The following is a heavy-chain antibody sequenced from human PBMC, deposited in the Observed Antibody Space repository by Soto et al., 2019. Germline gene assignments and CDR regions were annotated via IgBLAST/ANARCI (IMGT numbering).Heavy chain of an antibody. Sequence: PGGSLRLSCAASGFTVSSNYMSWVRQAPGKGLEWVSVFYSGGSTYYADSVKGRFTISRDNSKNTLYLQMNSLRAEDTAVYYCARGGSGYSSGWPPRYYYYYYGMDVWGQGTTVTVSS. J-gene: IGHJ6*02. D-gene: IGHD6-19*01. CDR1: GFTVSSNY. CDR2: FYSGGST. CDR3: ARGGSGYSSGWPPRYYYYYYGMDV. V-gene: IGHV3-53*01.